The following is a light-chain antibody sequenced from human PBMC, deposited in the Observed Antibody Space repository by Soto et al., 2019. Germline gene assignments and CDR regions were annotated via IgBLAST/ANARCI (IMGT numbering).Light chain of an antibody. V-gene: IGKV3-15*01. Sequence: EIVMTQSPATLSVSPGERATLSCRASQSVNSNLAWYQQKPGQAPRLLIYGASTRATGIPYRFSGSRSGTEFTLTISRLQSEDFAVYYCQQYNNWPPAWTFGQGTKVEIK. CDR2: GAS. CDR3: QQYNNWPPAWT. J-gene: IGKJ1*01. CDR1: QSVNSN.